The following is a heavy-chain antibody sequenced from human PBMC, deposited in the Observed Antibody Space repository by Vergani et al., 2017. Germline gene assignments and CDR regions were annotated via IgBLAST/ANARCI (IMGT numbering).Heavy chain of an antibody. CDR1: GFTFSSYA. J-gene: IGHJ4*02. CDR3: AKVTGSIAVAAPLEY. V-gene: IGHV3-23*01. D-gene: IGHD6-19*01. Sequence: EVQLLESGGGLVQPGGSLRLSCAASGFTFSSYAMSWVRQAPGKGLEWVSAISGSGGSTYYAASVKGRFTISRDNSKNTLYLQMNSLSAEDTAVYYCAKVTGSIAVAAPLEYWGQGTLVTVSS. CDR2: ISGSGGST.